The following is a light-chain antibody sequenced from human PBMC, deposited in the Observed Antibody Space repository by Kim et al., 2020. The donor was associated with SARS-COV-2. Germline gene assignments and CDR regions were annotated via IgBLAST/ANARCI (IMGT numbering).Light chain of an antibody. V-gene: IGKV1-39*01. Sequence: ASIGDRVIITCRAAQGIGLYFNWYQQRPGKVPTLLIYGASGLQVGVPSRFSGSGYRTEFTLTINDLQPEDFATFYCQQSYGAPWTFGQGTKVDIK. J-gene: IGKJ1*01. CDR1: QGIGLY. CDR2: GAS. CDR3: QQSYGAPWT.